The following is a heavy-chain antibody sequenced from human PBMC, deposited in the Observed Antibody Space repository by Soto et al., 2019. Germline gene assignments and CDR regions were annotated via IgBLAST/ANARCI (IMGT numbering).Heavy chain of an antibody. Sequence: ASVKVSCKASGYTFTSYGISCVRQAPGQGLDGMGCLSAYTGNTNSAQKLHGRVTMTTNTSTSTAYMALRSLRSDDKAVYYCPRARDDVVVTAIRTWGQGTLVTVSS. V-gene: IGHV1-18*01. CDR2: LSAYTGNT. CDR3: PRARDDVVVTAIRT. J-gene: IGHJ5*02. D-gene: IGHD2-21*02. CDR1: GYTFTSYG.